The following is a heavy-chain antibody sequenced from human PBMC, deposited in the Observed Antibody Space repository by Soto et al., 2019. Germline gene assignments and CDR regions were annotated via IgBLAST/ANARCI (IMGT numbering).Heavy chain of an antibody. CDR3: ARGLFGQQWLVGFDT. J-gene: IGHJ4*02. D-gene: IGHD6-19*01. V-gene: IGHV1-69*01. CDR1: GGSFSNDI. Sequence: QVQLVQSGAEVKKPGSSVKVSCKASGGSFSNDIFSWVRQAPGQGLEWMGGTIPMFATAQYAQKLQGRVTITADESTSTVYMDLTRLRSDDTAVYYCARGLFGQQWLVGFDTWGQGTLVTVSS. CDR2: TIPMFATA.